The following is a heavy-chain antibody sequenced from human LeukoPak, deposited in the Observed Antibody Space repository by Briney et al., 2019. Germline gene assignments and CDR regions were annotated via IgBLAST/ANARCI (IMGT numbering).Heavy chain of an antibody. J-gene: IGHJ3*02. CDR2: IYYSGST. CDR3: ARDQPWFGESRAFDI. V-gene: IGHV4-31*03. D-gene: IGHD3-10*01. Sequence: TSETLSLTCTVSGGSISRSSYYWSWIRQNPGRGLEWIGGIYYSGSTYYNPYLKSRVTISVDTSKNQFSLTLSSVTAADTAVYSCARDQPWFGESRAFDIWGQGTMVTVSS. CDR1: GGSISRSSYY.